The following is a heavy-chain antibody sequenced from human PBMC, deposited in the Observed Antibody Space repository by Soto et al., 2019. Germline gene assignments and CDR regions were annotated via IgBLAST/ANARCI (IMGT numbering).Heavy chain of an antibody. CDR2: ISYDGSNK. D-gene: IGHD1-26*01. CDR1: GFTFSSYA. CDR3: ARDVRDSRSHNHLSYYFDY. Sequence: QVQLVESGGGVVQPGRSLRLSCAASGFTFSSYAMHWVRQAPGKGLEWVAVISYDGSNKYYADSVKGRFTISRDNSKNTLYLQMNSLRAEDTAVYYCARDVRDSRSHNHLSYYFDYWGQGTLVTVSS. V-gene: IGHV3-30-3*01. J-gene: IGHJ4*02.